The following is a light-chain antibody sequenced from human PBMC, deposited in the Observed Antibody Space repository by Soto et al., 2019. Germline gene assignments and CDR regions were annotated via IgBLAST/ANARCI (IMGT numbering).Light chain of an antibody. CDR2: DAS. Sequence: DIMVTQSPATLSLSPGESATLSCRASQSIGHFLVWYQQKPGQAPRLLISDASKRATGIPARFSGIRSGTDFTLTINSLQPEDSAIYYCQQRSNWPVSFGGGTKVEIK. V-gene: IGKV3-11*01. CDR1: QSIGHF. CDR3: QQRSNWPVS. J-gene: IGKJ4*01.